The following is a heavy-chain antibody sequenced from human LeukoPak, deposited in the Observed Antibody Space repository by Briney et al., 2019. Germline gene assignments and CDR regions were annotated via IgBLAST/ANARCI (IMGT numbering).Heavy chain of an antibody. J-gene: IGHJ4*02. Sequence: GGSLRLSCAASGFTFSSYSMNWVRQAPGKGLEWVSSISSSSSYIYYADSVKGRFTISRDNAKNSLYLQMNSLRAEDTAVYYCARDLGCTNGVCYFPFDYWGQGTLVTVSS. D-gene: IGHD2-8*01. CDR2: ISSSSSYI. CDR1: GFTFSSYS. CDR3: ARDLGCTNGVCYFPFDY. V-gene: IGHV3-21*01.